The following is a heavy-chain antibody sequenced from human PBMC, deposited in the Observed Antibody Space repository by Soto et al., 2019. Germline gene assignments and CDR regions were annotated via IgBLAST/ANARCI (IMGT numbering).Heavy chain of an antibody. J-gene: IGHJ4*02. CDR1: GGSISSSSYY. CDR3: ASLYYDYIWGSYRPDNKRFDY. D-gene: IGHD3-16*01. V-gene: IGHV4-39*01. CDR2: IYYSGST. Sequence: SETLSLTCTVSGGSISSSSYYWGWIRQPPGKGLEWIGSIYYSGSTYYNPSLKSRVTISVDTSKNQFSLKLSSVTAADTAVYYCASLYYDYIWGSYRPDNKRFDYWGQGTLVTVSS.